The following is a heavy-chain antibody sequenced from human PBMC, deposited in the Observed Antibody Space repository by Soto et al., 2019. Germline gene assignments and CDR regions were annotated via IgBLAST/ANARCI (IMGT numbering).Heavy chain of an antibody. CDR2: ISAYNGNT. Sequence: QVQLVQSGAEVKKPGASVKVSCKASGYTFTSYGISWVRQAPGQGLEWMGWISAYNGNTNYAQKLQGRVTMTTNTTTSTAYMEQRRLRSDDTDVYYWAREDGYNTPDAFDIWGQGTMVTVSS. D-gene: IGHD5-12*01. V-gene: IGHV1-18*01. CDR3: AREDGYNTPDAFDI. CDR1: GYTFTSYG. J-gene: IGHJ3*02.